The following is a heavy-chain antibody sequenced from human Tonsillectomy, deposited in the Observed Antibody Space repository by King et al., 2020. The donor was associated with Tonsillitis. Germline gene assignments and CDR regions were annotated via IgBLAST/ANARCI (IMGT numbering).Heavy chain of an antibody. D-gene: IGHD2-2*01. CDR2: ICGYNGKT. CDR3: ARGYCSSTSCYGYNWFDP. Sequence: VQLVQSGAEVKKPWASVKVSCKASGFTFSNYGISWVRQVPGQGLELRGLICGYNGKTNCTQELQGRVTMTTDTSTSTAYMELRNLRTDDTAVYYCARGYCSSTSCYGYNWFDPWGQGTLVTVSS. CDR1: GFTFSNYG. V-gene: IGHV1-18*01. J-gene: IGHJ5*02.